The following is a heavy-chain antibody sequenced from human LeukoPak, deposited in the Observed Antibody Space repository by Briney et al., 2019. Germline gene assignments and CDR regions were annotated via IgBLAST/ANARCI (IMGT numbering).Heavy chain of an antibody. CDR3: AKDVMAAAAYAFDI. D-gene: IGHD6-13*01. J-gene: IGHJ3*02. CDR2: ISWNSGSI. CDR1: GFTFDDYA. V-gene: IGHV3-9*01. Sequence: GGSLRLSCAASGFTFDDYAMHWVRQAPGKGLEWVSGISWNSGSIGYADSVKGRFTVSRDNAKNSLYLQMNSLRAEDTALYYCAKDVMAAAAYAFDIWGQGTMVTVSS.